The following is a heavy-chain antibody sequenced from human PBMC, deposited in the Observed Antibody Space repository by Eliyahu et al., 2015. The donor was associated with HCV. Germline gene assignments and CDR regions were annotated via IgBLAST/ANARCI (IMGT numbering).Heavy chain of an antibody. Sequence: QVQLQQWGAGLLKPSETLSLTCAXYGGSFXGYYWXWIRQPPGKGLEWIGEINHSGSTNYNPSLKSRVTISVDTSKNQFSLKLSSVTAADTAVYYCARGSIVVVPAAYGMDVWGQGTTVTVSS. CDR3: ARGSIVVVPAAYGMDV. CDR2: INHSGST. D-gene: IGHD2-2*01. CDR1: GGSFXGYY. J-gene: IGHJ6*02. V-gene: IGHV4-34*01.